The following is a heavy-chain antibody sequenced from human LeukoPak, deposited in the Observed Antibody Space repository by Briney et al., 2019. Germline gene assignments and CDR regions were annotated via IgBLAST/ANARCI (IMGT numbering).Heavy chain of an antibody. CDR2: ISAYNGNT. J-gene: IGHJ4*02. CDR3: ARVRPFVVVATLTGYFDY. CDR1: GYTFTSYG. Sequence: ASVKVSCKASGYTFTSYGISWVRQAPGQGLEWMGWISAYNGNTNYAQKLQGRVTMTTDTSTSTAYMELRSLRSDDTAVYYCARVRPFVVVATLTGYFDYWGQGTLVTVSS. V-gene: IGHV1-18*01. D-gene: IGHD5-12*01.